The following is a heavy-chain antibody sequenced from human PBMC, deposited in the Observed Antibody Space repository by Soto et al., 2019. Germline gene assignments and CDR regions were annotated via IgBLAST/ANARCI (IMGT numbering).Heavy chain of an antibody. J-gene: IGHJ4*02. CDR1: GFTFSNYA. D-gene: IGHD2-15*01. Sequence: EVQLLESGGGLVQPGGSLRLSCAASGFTFSNYAMSWVRQAPGKGLEWVSAISGSGGSKYYADAVKGRVTISRDSSKNTLYLHMTSLRAEDTAVYYCAKGGGSCCFDCWGQGTLVTVSS. CDR3: AKGGGSCCFDC. V-gene: IGHV3-23*01. CDR2: ISGSGGSK.